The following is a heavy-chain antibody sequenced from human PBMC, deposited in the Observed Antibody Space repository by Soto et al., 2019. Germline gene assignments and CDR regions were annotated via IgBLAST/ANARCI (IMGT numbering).Heavy chain of an antibody. D-gene: IGHD2-15*01. CDR3: AKEYCSGGSCYSVFDAFDI. J-gene: IGHJ3*02. CDR1: GFTFSSYA. Sequence: GGSLRLSCAASGFTFSSYAMSWVRQAPGKGLEWVSAISGSGGSTYYADSVKGRFTISRDNSKNTLYLQMNSLRAEDTAVYYCAKEYCSGGSCYSVFDAFDIWGQGTMVTVSS. V-gene: IGHV3-23*01. CDR2: ISGSGGST.